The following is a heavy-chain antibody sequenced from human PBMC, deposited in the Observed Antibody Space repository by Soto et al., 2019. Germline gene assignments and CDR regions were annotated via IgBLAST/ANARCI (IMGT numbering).Heavy chain of an antibody. CDR3: ARTTAVPTTLLSRYFFDY. J-gene: IGHJ4*01. D-gene: IGHD1-26*01. V-gene: IGHV4-61*01. CDR2: VYYSGTT. CDR1: GGSVSDKNYY. Sequence: SETLSLTCSVSGGSVSDKNYYRSWMRQPQGKRLEWIGYVYYSGTTKYNPSLNSRVIISAVLSKNRFSLRLISVTTSDTALYYCARTTAVPTTLLSRYFFDYWGHGTLVPFSS.